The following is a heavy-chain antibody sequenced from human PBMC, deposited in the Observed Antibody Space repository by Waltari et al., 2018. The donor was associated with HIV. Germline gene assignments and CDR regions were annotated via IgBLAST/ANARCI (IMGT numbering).Heavy chain of an antibody. Sequence: QVQLVQSGAEVKKPGASVKVSCKASGYTFTSYDIHWVRQATGQGLEGMGWMNPNSGNTGYAQKFQGRVTMTRNTSISTAFMEVSSLRSEDTAVYYCARVYYDSSCYYGAAGYWGQGTLVTVSS. CDR1: GYTFTSYD. CDR3: ARVYYDSSCYYGAAGY. D-gene: IGHD3-22*01. V-gene: IGHV1-8*01. CDR2: MNPNSGNT. J-gene: IGHJ4*02.